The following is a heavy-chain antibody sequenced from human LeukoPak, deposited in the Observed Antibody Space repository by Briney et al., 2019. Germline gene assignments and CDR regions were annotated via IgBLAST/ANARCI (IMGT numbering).Heavy chain of an antibody. Sequence: GGSLRLSCAASGFTFSSYEMNWVRQAPGKGLEWVSYISSSGSTIYYADSVKGRFTISRDNAKNSLYLQMNSLRAEDTAVYYCAREHCSGGSCKFDYWGQGTLVAVSS. D-gene: IGHD2-15*01. CDR2: ISSSGSTI. V-gene: IGHV3-48*03. CDR3: AREHCSGGSCKFDY. J-gene: IGHJ4*02. CDR1: GFTFSSYE.